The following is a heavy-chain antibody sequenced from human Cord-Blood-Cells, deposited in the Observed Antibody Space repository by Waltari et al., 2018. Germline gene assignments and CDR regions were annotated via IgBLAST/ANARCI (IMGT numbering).Heavy chain of an antibody. CDR3: VRVGLGEEGWYFDL. J-gene: IGHJ2*01. CDR1: GGSISSGGYS. Sequence: QLQLQESGSGLVKPSQTLSLTCAVSGGSISSGGYSWSWIRQPPGKGLEWIGYIYHSGSTYYNPSLKSRVTISVDRSKNQFSLKLSSVTAADTAVYYCVRVGLGEEGWYFDLWGRGTLVTVSS. D-gene: IGHD3-10*01. V-gene: IGHV4-30-2*01. CDR2: IYHSGST.